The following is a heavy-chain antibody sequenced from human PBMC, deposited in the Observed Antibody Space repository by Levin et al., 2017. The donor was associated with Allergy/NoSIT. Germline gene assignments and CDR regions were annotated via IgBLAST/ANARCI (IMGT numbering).Heavy chain of an antibody. CDR2: ISSSGGST. V-gene: IGHV3-23*01. D-gene: IGHD3-16*01. J-gene: IGHJ4*02. CDR3: AKRDYDFVWGSPGGY. CDR1: GFPFSSSA. Sequence: PGGSLRLSCAASGFPFSSSAMTWVRQTPGKGLKWVSGISSSGGSTSYAESVKGRFTISRDNSRNTLYLQMNSLRAEDTAVYYCAKRDYDFVWGSPGGYWGQGILVTVSS.